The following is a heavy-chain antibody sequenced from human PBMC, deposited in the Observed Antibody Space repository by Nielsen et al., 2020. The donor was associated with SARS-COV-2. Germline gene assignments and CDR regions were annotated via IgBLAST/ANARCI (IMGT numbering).Heavy chain of an antibody. V-gene: IGHV4-31*03. Sequence: SETLSLTCTVSGGSISSGGYYWSWIRQHPGKGLEWIGYIYYSGSTYYNPSLKSRVTISVDTSKNQFSLKLSSVTAADTAVYYCARVRYYYMDVWGKGTTVTVSS. CDR3: ARVRYYYMDV. CDR2: IYYSGST. D-gene: IGHD2-21*01. CDR1: GGSISSGGYY. J-gene: IGHJ6*03.